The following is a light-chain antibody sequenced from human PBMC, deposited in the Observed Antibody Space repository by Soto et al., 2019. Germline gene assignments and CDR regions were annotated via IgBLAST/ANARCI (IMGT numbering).Light chain of an antibody. V-gene: IGLV2-14*01. J-gene: IGLJ1*01. Sequence: QSALAQPASVSGSPGQSIAISCPGTRSDVGAYNYVSWYQQHPGKAPKLMISEVTNRPSGVSDRFSGSKSGNTAPLTISGLQAEEEADYYCSSLTSRFTFVFGTGTKVTV. CDR3: SSLTSRFTFV. CDR2: EVT. CDR1: RSDVGAYNY.